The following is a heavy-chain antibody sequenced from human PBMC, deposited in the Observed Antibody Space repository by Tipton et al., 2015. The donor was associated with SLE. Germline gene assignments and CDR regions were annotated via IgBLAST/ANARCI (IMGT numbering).Heavy chain of an antibody. D-gene: IGHD3-10*01. CDR3: ARGSYGSGSPDAFDV. Sequence: VQLVQSGAEVKKPGESLRISCEGSGYSFTTYWISWVRQMPGKGLEWMGRIDPSDSYTNYSPSLKSRVTISVDTSKNQFSLKLYSVTAADTAVYYCARGSYGSGSPDAFDVWGQGTMVTVSS. CDR2: IDPSDSYT. J-gene: IGHJ3*01. V-gene: IGHV5-10-1*01. CDR1: GYSFTTYW.